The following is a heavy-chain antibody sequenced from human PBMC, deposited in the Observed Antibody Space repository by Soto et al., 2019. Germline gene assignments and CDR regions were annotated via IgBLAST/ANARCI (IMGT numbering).Heavy chain of an antibody. CDR3: VRSPARPRSYYYYGMDV. J-gene: IGHJ6*02. V-gene: IGHV3-21*02. D-gene: IGHD6-6*01. CDR1: GFTLSSYN. CDR2: ISSSSSSI. Sequence: EVQLVESGGGLVKPGGSLRLSCTASGFTLSSYNVNWVRQAPGKGLEWVASISSSSSSIYYADSVKGRFTISRDNAKNPLYLQMNSLRAEDTAVYYCVRSPARPRSYYYYGMDVWGQGTTVTVSS.